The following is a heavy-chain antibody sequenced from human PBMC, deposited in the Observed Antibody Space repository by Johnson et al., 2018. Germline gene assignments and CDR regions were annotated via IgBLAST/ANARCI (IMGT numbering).Heavy chain of an antibody. D-gene: IGHD6-19*01. CDR2: ITVSSDYI. Sequence: VQLVESGGGLVNPGGSLRLSCAGSGFTFSSYSMNWVRQAPGKGLEWVSSITVSSDYIYYADSVKGRFSISRDDAKNSLYLQMDRLRAADTAVYYCARDLGPSSGWLYGLDIWGQGTMVTVAS. CDR3: ARDLGPSSGWLYGLDI. J-gene: IGHJ3*02. V-gene: IGHV3-21*01. CDR1: GFTFSSYS.